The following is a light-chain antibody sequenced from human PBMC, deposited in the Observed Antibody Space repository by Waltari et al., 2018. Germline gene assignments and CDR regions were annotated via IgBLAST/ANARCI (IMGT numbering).Light chain of an antibody. CDR3: QQYYSYQWT. V-gene: IGKV1-8*01. J-gene: IGKJ1*01. CDR1: QGISSY. CDR2: AAS. Sequence: AIRITQSPSSLSASTGDRVTITCRASQGISSYLAWYQQKPGKAPKLLIYAASTLQGGVPSRFSGSGSVTDFTLTISCLQSEDFATYYCQQYYSYQWTFGQGTKVEIK.